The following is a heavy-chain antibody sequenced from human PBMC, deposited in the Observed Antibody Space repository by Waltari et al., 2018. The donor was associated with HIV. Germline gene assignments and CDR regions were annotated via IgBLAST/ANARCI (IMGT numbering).Heavy chain of an antibody. CDR3: GKDLTPGGLDV. V-gene: IGHV3-9*01. Sequence: EVQLVESGGGLVQHGGSLRLSCAVPGFTFDKYARPWVRQVPGKGLEWVAGFSLESDMIDYAESVKGGFTVSRDNAKNSLDLQMNRLRVEDTALYYCGKDLTPGGLDVWGQGTTVIVSS. CDR2: FSLESDMI. J-gene: IGHJ6*02. CDR1: GFTFDKYA.